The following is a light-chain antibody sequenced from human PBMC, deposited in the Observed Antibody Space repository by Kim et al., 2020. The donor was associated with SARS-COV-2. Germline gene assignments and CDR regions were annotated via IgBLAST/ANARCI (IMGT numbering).Light chain of an antibody. Sequence: GKTVTISFTRSSGSIATNYVQWYQQRPGSVPTTVIYENNQRPSGVPDRFSGSVDSSSNSASLTISGLKTEDEADYYCQSFDSSNLVFGGGTQLTVL. CDR3: QSFDSSNLV. CDR1: SGSIATNY. J-gene: IGLJ3*02. V-gene: IGLV6-57*03. CDR2: ENN.